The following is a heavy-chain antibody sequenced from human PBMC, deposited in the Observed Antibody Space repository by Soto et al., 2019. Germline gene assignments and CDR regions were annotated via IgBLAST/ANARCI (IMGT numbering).Heavy chain of an antibody. CDR1: GDSISSASASRGTYS. J-gene: IGHJ5*02. V-gene: IGHV4-30-2*06. Sequence: SETLSLTCTVSGDSISSASASRGTYSWSWIRQSPGKGLEWLGHISHSGSTSYNPSLKSRISLSVDTSKNQFSLKLASVTAADTAIYYCARPVTTYLGTWFDPWGQGTRVTVSS. CDR3: ARPVTTYLGTWFDP. D-gene: IGHD4-17*01. CDR2: ISHSGST.